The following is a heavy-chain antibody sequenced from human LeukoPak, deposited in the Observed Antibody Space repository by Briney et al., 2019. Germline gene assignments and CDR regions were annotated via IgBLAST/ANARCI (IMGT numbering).Heavy chain of an antibody. Sequence: GESLKISCKGSGYSFTSYWIGWVRQMPGKGLEWMGIIYPDDSDTRYSPSFQGQVTISADKSVSTAYLQWSSLKASDTAIYFCARGYNWNDLDYWGQGTQVTVSS. D-gene: IGHD1-1*01. J-gene: IGHJ4*02. CDR2: IYPDDSDT. V-gene: IGHV5-51*01. CDR3: ARGYNWNDLDY. CDR1: GYSFTSYW.